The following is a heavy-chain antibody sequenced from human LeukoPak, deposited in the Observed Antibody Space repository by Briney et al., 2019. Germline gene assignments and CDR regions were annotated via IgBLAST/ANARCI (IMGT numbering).Heavy chain of an antibody. CDR2: MSSSSRYI. J-gene: IGHJ3*02. CDR3: ARRAALRYFAWLFPRHDAFDI. CDR1: GFTFSSYG. D-gene: IGHD3-9*01. V-gene: IGHV3-21*01. Sequence: KPGGSLRLSCAASGFTFSSYGMSWGRQAPGKGLEWVSSMSSSSRYIYYADSVKGRFTISRDNAKHSLYLQMNSLRAEDTAVYYCARRAALRYFAWLFPRHDAFDIWGQGTMVTVSS.